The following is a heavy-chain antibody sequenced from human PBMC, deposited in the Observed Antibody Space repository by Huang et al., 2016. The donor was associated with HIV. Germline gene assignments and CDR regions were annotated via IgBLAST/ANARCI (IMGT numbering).Heavy chain of an antibody. V-gene: IGHV4-34*02. CDR1: GGSFTGNY. CDR2: FNDSGAT. Sequence: QMQLQQRGAGLLKPSETLSLTCGVSGGSFTGNYLTWIRQAPGKGLEWIGEFNDSGATNYNPSLNGRVTISRDKSNRELSLNLRSVTAADTAVYYCARQWTILEWLLGLDVWGQGTTVIVSS. D-gene: IGHD3-3*01. J-gene: IGHJ6*02. CDR3: ARQWTILEWLLGLDV.